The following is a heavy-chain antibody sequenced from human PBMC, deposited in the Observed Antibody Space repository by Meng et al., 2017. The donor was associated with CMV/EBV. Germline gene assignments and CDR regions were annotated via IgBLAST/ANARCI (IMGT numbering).Heavy chain of an antibody. CDR1: GFTFSSYA. CDR3: ARSGYCSSTSCYEGWFDP. J-gene: IGHJ5*02. V-gene: IGHV3-30*04. D-gene: IGHD2-2*01. CDR2: ISYDGSNK. Sequence: GESLKISCAASGFTFSSYAMHWVHQAPGKGLEWVAVISYDGSNKYYADSVKGRFTISRDNSKNTLYLQMNSLRAEDTAVYYCARSGYCSSTSCYEGWFDPWGQGTLVTVSS.